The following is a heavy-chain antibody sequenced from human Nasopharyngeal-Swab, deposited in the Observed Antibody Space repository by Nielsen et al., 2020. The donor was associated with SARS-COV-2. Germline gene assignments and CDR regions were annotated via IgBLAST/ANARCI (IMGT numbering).Heavy chain of an antibody. CDR3: AKEGLLRGYSYGYLGDY. D-gene: IGHD5-18*01. J-gene: IGHJ4*02. Sequence: GESLKISCAASGFTFSSYGMHWVRQAPGKGLEWVAVISYDGSNKYYADSVKGRFTISRDNSKNTLYLQMNSLRAEDTAVYYCAKEGLLRGYSYGYLGDYWCQGTLVTVSS. CDR1: GFTFSSYG. CDR2: ISYDGSNK. V-gene: IGHV3-30*18.